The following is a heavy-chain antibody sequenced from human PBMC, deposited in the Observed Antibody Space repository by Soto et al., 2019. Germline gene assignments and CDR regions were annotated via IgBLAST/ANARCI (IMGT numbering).Heavy chain of an antibody. J-gene: IGHJ3*02. D-gene: IGHD3-22*01. Sequence: SETLSLTCAVSGCSISSGDYYWSWIRQPPGKGLEWIGYIYYSGSTYYNPSLKSRVTISVDTSKNQFSLKLSSVTAADTAVYYCASSDSSGPDAFDIWGQGAMVTVSS. CDR2: IYYSGST. CDR1: GCSISSGDYY. V-gene: IGHV4-30-4*01. CDR3: ASSDSSGPDAFDI.